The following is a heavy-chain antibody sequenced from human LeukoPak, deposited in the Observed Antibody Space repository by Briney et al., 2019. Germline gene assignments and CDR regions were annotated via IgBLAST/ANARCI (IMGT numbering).Heavy chain of an antibody. V-gene: IGHV3-30*02. CDR2: IRYDGSNK. CDR3: ARTPAWPHDAFDI. J-gene: IGHJ3*02. CDR1: GFTFSSYG. Sequence: PGGSLRLSCAASGFTFSSYGMHWVRQAPGKGLEWVAFIRYDGSNKYYADSVKGRFTISRDNSKNTLYLQMNSLRAEDTAVYYCARTPAWPHDAFDIWGQGTMVTVSS.